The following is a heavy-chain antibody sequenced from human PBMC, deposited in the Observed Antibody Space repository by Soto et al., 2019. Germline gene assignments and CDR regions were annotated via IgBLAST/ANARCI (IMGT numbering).Heavy chain of an antibody. D-gene: IGHD3-3*01. CDR3: ARSGYNDYYNGMDV. Sequence: QVQLQQLGAGLLKPSETLSLTCAVYGGSFSGYYWSWIRQPPGKGLEWLGEIHHSGSNNYNPSLKSRVTISVDTSKNQYSLKLSAVTAADTAVYYCARSGYNDYYNGMDVWGQGTTVTLSS. CDR2: IHHSGSN. J-gene: IGHJ6*01. CDR1: GGSFSGYY. V-gene: IGHV4-34*01.